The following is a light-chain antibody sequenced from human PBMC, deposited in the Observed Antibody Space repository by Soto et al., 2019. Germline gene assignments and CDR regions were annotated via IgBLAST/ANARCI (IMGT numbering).Light chain of an antibody. CDR2: GAS. J-gene: IGKJ5*01. CDR3: QQRSNWPQIT. Sequence: EIVMTQSPATLSVSPGERATLSCRASQSVSNNYLAWYQQKPGQAPRLLIYGASNRATGIPARFSGSGSGTDFTLTISSLEPEDFAVYYCQQRSNWPQITFGQGTRLEIK. CDR1: QSVSNNY. V-gene: IGKV3-11*01.